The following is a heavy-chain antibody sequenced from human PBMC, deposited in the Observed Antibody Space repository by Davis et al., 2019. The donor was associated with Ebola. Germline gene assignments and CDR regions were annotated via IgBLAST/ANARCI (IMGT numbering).Heavy chain of an antibody. Sequence: MPSETLSLTCTVSGGSISSYYWSWIRQPPGKGLEWIGYIYYSGSTNYNPSLKSRVTISVDTSKNQFSLKLSSVTAADTAVYYCARRRGYSYGYLYWGQGTLVTVSS. V-gene: IGHV4-59*12. CDR2: IYYSGST. D-gene: IGHD5-18*01. J-gene: IGHJ4*02. CDR3: ARRRGYSYGYLY. CDR1: GGSISSYY.